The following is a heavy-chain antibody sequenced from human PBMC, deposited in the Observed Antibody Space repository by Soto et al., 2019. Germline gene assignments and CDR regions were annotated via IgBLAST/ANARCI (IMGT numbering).Heavy chain of an antibody. Sequence: SETLSLTCAVSGYSISSGYYWGWIRQPPGKGLEWIGYIYYSGSTYYNPSLKSRVTISVDTSKNQFSLKLSSVTAADTAVYYCARVGYRSDAFDIWGQGTMVTVSS. D-gene: IGHD4-4*01. CDR2: IYYSGST. CDR1: GYSISSGYY. V-gene: IGHV4-38-2*01. CDR3: ARVGYRSDAFDI. J-gene: IGHJ3*02.